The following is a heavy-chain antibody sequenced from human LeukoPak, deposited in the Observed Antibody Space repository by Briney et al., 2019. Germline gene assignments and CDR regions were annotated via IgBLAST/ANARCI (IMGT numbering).Heavy chain of an antibody. D-gene: IGHD5-12*01. Sequence: ASVKVSCKASGYIFTDYYMYWVRQAPGQGLEWMGWINPNSGDTNYAQKFQGRVTMTRDTSITTAYMELRRLRSDDTAVYYCARPFGEYRGYDRAFDYWRQGTLVTVSA. V-gene: IGHV1-2*02. CDR1: GYIFTDYY. CDR3: ARPFGEYRGYDRAFDY. J-gene: IGHJ4*02. CDR2: INPNSGDT.